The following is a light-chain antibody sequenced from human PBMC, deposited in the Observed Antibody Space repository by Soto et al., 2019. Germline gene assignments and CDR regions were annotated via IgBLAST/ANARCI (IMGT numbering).Light chain of an antibody. CDR1: SSDVGRYNY. Sequence: QSALTQPASLSGSPGQSIAISCTGTSSDVGRYNYVSWYQQHPGKAPKLMIYEVSNRPSGVSNRFSGSKSGNTASLTISGLQAEDEADYYCSAYTTTSTTLHGFGSGTKRTVL. CDR2: EVS. V-gene: IGLV2-14*01. J-gene: IGLJ1*01. CDR3: SAYTTTSTTLHG.